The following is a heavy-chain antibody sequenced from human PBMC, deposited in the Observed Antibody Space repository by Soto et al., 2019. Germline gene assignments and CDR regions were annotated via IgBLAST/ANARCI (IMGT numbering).Heavy chain of an antibody. J-gene: IGHJ5*02. D-gene: IGHD3-10*01. V-gene: IGHV2-5*02. CDR3: AHRTMPRDSTHNWFDP. CDR2: IYWDDDK. CDR1: GFSLSTSGVG. Sequence: QITLKESGPPLVKPTETLTLTCTFSGFSLSTSGVGVGWIRQPPGKALEWLAVIYWDDDKRYSPSLKNRLTINKDTSKNQVVLTMTNVDPVDTATYYCAHRTMPRDSTHNWFDPWGQGTLGTVSS.